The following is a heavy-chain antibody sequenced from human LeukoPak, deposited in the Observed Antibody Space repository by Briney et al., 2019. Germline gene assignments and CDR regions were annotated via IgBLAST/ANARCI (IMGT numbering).Heavy chain of an antibody. J-gene: IGHJ4*02. CDR1: GGTFSSYA. D-gene: IGHD5-12*01. Sequence: ASVKVPCKASGGTFSSYAISWVRQAPGQGLEWMGRIIPILGIANYAQKFQGRVTITADKSTSTAYMELSSLRSEDTAVYYCAVSIVATGGDYFDYWGQGTLVTVSS. CDR2: IIPILGIA. CDR3: AVSIVATGGDYFDY. V-gene: IGHV1-69*04.